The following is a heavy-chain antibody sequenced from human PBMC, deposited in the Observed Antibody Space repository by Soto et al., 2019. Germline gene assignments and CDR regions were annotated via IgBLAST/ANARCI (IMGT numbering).Heavy chain of an antibody. CDR2: IYYSGST. D-gene: IGHD7-27*01. V-gene: IGHV4-59*01. CDR1: AGSINAYY. Sequence: LSLTCTVSAGSINAYYWSWIRQPPGKGLEWIGYIYYSGSTNYNPSLKSRVTISVDTSKNQFSLKLSSVTAADTAVYYCARVDWGSFDYWGQGTLVTVSS. CDR3: ARVDWGSFDY. J-gene: IGHJ4*02.